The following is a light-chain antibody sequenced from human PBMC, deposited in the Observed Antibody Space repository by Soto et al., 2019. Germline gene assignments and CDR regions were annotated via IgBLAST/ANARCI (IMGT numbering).Light chain of an antibody. CDR1: QSISVW. V-gene: IGKV1-5*03. Sequence: DIHMTQSPSTLSASVGDRVTITCRASQSISVWLAWYQQKAGKAPNLLIYKASRLESGVPSRFSGSGSETEFTLTISGLQPGDSATYYCQQYNSYSPTFGQGTKVEVK. CDR2: KAS. J-gene: IGKJ1*01. CDR3: QQYNSYSPT.